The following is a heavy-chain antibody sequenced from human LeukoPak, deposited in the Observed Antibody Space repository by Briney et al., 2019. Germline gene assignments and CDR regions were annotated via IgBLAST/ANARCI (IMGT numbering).Heavy chain of an antibody. CDR1: GGSISSYY. D-gene: IGHD3-10*01. Sequence: SETLSLTCTVSGGSISSYYWGWIRQPPGKGLEWIGSIYYSGSTYYNPSLKSRVTISVDTSKNQFSLKLSSVTAADTAVYYCARLRRFGESNDYWGQGTLVTVSS. J-gene: IGHJ4*02. V-gene: IGHV4-39*01. CDR3: ARLRRFGESNDY. CDR2: IYYSGST.